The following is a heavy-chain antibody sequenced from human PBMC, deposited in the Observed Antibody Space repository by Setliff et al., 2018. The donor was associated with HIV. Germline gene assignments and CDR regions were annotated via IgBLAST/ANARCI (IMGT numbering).Heavy chain of an antibody. J-gene: IGHJ4*02. V-gene: IGHV3-33*08. CDR3: ARDSDFYIDY. D-gene: IGHD2-21*01. Sequence: GGSLRLSCVGSGFPLSNYAMHWVRQAPGKGPQWVAVIWYEGLKKYYADSVQGRFTVSRDNSKNTLYLQMSSLRLEDTAIYYCARDSDFYIDYWGQGTLVTVSS. CDR2: IWYEGLKK. CDR1: GFPLSNYA.